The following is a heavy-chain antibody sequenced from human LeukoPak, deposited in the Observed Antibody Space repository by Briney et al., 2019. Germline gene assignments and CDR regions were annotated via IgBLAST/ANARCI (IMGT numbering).Heavy chain of an antibody. Sequence: GGSLRLSCVASGFTFSNYAMSWVRQAPGKGLEWVSAISAYDGSAYYGDPVRGRFTVSRDNSKSTLFLQMNSLRVEDTAVYYCAKGGTRGSWYHFDSWGQGTLVTVSS. CDR3: AKGGTRGSWYHFDS. V-gene: IGHV3-23*01. J-gene: IGHJ4*02. CDR2: ISAYDGSA. D-gene: IGHD6-13*01. CDR1: GFTFSNYA.